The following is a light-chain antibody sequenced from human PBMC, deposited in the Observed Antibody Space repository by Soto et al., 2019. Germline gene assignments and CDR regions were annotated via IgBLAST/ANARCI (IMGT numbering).Light chain of an antibody. CDR2: ATS. Sequence: DTQVTQSQASRSGSGGGRIIITCRASQTVSTYLKWYQQKPGKAPTLLISATSTLQSGVPSRFSGSGSGTEFTLTITSLQHEDFATYYCQQTYTTPRTFGQGTKVDIK. CDR1: QTVSTY. V-gene: IGKV1-39*01. J-gene: IGKJ1*01. CDR3: QQTYTTPRT.